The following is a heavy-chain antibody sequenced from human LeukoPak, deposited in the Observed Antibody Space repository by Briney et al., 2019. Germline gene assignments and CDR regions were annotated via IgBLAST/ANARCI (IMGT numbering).Heavy chain of an antibody. J-gene: IGHJ4*02. CDR3: STPLIGQGVSLGY. V-gene: IGHV1-18*01. Sequence: ASVKVSCKASGYTFTTYGISWVRQAPGQGLEWMGWITTYSGNTYYAQKLQGRVTMTTDTSTSTAYMELRSLRSDDTAVYYCSTPLIGQGVSLGYWGSGTLVTVSS. CDR1: GYTFTTYG. CDR2: ITTYSGNT. D-gene: IGHD3-16*01.